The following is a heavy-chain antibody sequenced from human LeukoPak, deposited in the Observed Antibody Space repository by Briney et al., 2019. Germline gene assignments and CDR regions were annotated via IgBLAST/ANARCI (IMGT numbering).Heavy chain of an antibody. V-gene: IGHV1-8*01. CDR1: GYTFTSYD. CDR3: ARGAPGSSCSGGSCRYFDF. D-gene: IGHD2-15*01. Sequence: ASVKVSCKASGYTFTSYDINWGRQATGQGLEWMGWVNPNSGHTGFAQKFQGRVSMTTNTSISTAYMEVRSLKSEDTAVYYCARGAPGSSCSGGSCRYFDFWGQGTLVSVSS. J-gene: IGHJ4*02. CDR2: VNPNSGHT.